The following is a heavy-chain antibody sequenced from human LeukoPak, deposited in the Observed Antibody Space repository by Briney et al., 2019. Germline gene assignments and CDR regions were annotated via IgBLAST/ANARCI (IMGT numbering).Heavy chain of an antibody. CDR1: GFTFSSYW. J-gene: IGHJ4*02. Sequence: RGSLRLSCAASGFTFSSYWMHWVRQAPGKGLVGGSRINDDGRSTSYADSVKGRFTISRDNAKNTLYLQMNSLRAEDTAVYYCARVRWGGLYYFDYWGQGTLVTVSS. D-gene: IGHD3-16*01. V-gene: IGHV3-74*01. CDR2: INDDGRST. CDR3: ARVRWGGLYYFDY.